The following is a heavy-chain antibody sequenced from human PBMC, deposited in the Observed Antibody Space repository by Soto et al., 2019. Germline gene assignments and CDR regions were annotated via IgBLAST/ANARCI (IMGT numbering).Heavy chain of an antibody. CDR2: IIPVLGTP. Sequence: QVHLVQSSAEVKKPVSSVKVSCKASGGTFTSIAFSWVRQAPGQGLEWMGGIIPVLGTPNYAQKFQARVTITADASTTTVHMELSSLRSDDTAVYYCASSAGLDHLLNYYGLNVWGQGTTVTVSS. V-gene: IGHV1-69*01. CDR3: ASSAGLDHLLNYYGLNV. CDR1: GGTFTSIA. J-gene: IGHJ6*02. D-gene: IGHD6-13*01.